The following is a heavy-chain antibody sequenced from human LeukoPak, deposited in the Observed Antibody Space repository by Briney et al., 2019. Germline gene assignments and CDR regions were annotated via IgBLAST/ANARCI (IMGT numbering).Heavy chain of an antibody. D-gene: IGHD3-10*01. V-gene: IGHV5-51*01. CDR2: IYPGDSDT. Sequence: GESLKISCKGSGYSFTSYWIGWVRQMPGKGLEWMGIIYPGDSDTRYSPSFQGQVTISADKSISTAYLQWSSLKASDTAMYYCAGHTMVRGGGYYFDYWGQGTLVTVSS. CDR3: AGHTMVRGGGYYFDY. CDR1: GYSFTSYW. J-gene: IGHJ4*02.